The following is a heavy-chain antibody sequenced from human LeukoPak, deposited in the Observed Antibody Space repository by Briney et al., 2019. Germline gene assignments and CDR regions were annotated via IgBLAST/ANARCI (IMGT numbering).Heavy chain of an antibody. D-gene: IGHD6-19*01. CDR1: GFTFSSYG. J-gene: IGHJ6*02. V-gene: IGHV3-30*02. CDR2: IRYDGSNK. CDR3: AKVQGVAVAGKNYYGMDV. Sequence: GGSLRLSCAASGFTFSSYGMHWVRQAPGKGLEWVAFIRYDGSNKYYADSVKGRLTISRDNSKNTLYLQMNSLRAEDTAVYYCAKVQGVAVAGKNYYGMDVWGQGTTVTVSS.